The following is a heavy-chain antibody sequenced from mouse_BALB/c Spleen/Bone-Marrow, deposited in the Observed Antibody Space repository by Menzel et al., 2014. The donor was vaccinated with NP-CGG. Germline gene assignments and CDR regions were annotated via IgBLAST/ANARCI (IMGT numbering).Heavy chain of an antibody. J-gene: IGHJ4*01. Sequence: EVHLVESGGGLVQPQGSLKLSCAASGFTFNTYAMNWVRQAPGKGLEWVARIRSKSNNYATYYADSVKDRFTISRDDSQSMLYLQMNNLKTEDTAMYYCVRPHYYGSSYRYAMDYWGQGTSVTVSS. CDR2: IRSKSNNYAT. V-gene: IGHV10-1*02. CDR1: GFTFNTYA. D-gene: IGHD1-1*01. CDR3: VRPHYYGSSYRYAMDY.